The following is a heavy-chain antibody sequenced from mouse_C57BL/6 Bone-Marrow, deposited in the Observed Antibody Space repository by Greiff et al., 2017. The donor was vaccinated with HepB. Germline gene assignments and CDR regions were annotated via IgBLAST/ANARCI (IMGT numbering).Heavy chain of an antibody. D-gene: IGHD2-5*01. V-gene: IGHV1-82*01. Sequence: VKLVESGPELVKPGASVKISCKASGYAFSSSWMNWVKQRPGKGLEWIGRIYPGDGDTNYNGKFKGKATLTADKSSSTAYMQLSSLTSEDSAVYFCARAYYSNYERFAYWGQGTLVTVSA. J-gene: IGHJ3*01. CDR1: GYAFSSSW. CDR3: ARAYYSNYERFAY. CDR2: IYPGDGDT.